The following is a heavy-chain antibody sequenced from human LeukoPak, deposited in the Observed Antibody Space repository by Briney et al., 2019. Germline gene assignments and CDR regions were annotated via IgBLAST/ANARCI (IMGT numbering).Heavy chain of an antibody. D-gene: IGHD3-10*01. CDR2: LSGSGTST. V-gene: IGHV3-23*01. CDR1: GFTFSSYA. Sequence: GGSLRLSCAASGFTFSSYAMSWVSQAPGKGLEWVSALSGSGTSTYHADSVKGRFTISRDNSKNTLYLQMNSLRAEDTAVYYCAKAALVRGVIIPYYYYSMDVWGQGTTVTVSS. CDR3: AKAALVRGVIIPYYYYSMDV. J-gene: IGHJ6*02.